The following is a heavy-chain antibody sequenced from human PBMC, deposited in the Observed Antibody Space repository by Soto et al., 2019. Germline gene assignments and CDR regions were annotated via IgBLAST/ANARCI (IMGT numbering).Heavy chain of an antibody. CDR3: ARIYFTNGVCYFDY. CDR2: IYHSGST. D-gene: IGHD2-8*01. CDR1: SGSISSSNW. J-gene: IGHJ4*02. V-gene: IGHV4-4*02. Sequence: SEALSLTCAVSSGSISSSNWWSWVRQPPGKGLEWIGEIYHSGSTNYNPSLKSRVTISVDKSKNQFSLKLSSVTAADTAVYYCARIYFTNGVCYFDYWGQGTLVTVSS.